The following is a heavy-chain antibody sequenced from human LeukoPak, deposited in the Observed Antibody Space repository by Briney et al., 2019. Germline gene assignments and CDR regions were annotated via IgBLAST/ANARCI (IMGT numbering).Heavy chain of an antibody. J-gene: IGHJ5*02. CDR2: IYTSGST. Sequence: SETLSLTCTVSGASIGDYFWSWIRQPAGQGLEWIGRIYTSGSTNYNPSLKSRVTMSVDTSKNQFSLKLRSVTAADTAVYYCARSDYGDYDLLTWFDPWGQGTLVTVSS. D-gene: IGHD4-17*01. V-gene: IGHV4-4*07. CDR1: GASIGDYF. CDR3: ARSDYGDYDLLTWFDP.